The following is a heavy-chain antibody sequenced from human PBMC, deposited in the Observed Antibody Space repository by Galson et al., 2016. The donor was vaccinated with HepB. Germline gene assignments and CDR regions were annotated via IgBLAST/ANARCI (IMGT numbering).Heavy chain of an antibody. V-gene: IGHV3-73*01. D-gene: IGHD3-10*01. CDR3: TRHLEFDKTQC. J-gene: IGHJ4*02. Sequence: SLRLSCAASGFTFSDSAIHWVRQASGKGLECVGYIRPKAKSYATAYGASVKGRFTISRDDSQNTASLQMNSLQTDDTALYSCTRHLEFDKTQCWGQGTLVTVSS. CDR2: IRPKAKSYAT. CDR1: GFTFSDSA.